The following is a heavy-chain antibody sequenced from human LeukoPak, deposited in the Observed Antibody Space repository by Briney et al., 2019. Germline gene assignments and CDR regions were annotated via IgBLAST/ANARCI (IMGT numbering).Heavy chain of an antibody. Sequence: GGSLRLSCAASGFSFSSCNMHWIRRAPGKGLEWVAFIWSDGSSQNYADSVKGRFTISRDNAKNSLYLQKNSLRAEDTAVYYCARDALYCTSTSCYDYWGQGTLVTVSS. CDR2: IWSDGSSQ. V-gene: IGHV3-33*01. D-gene: IGHD2-2*01. J-gene: IGHJ4*02. CDR3: ARDALYCTSTSCYDY. CDR1: GFSFSSCN.